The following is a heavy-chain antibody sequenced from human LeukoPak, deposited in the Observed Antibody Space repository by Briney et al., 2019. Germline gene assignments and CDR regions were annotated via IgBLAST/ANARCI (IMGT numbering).Heavy chain of an antibody. J-gene: IGHJ4*02. Sequence: GGSLRLSCAASGFTFSSYGMSWVRQAPGKGLEWVSAISGSGGSTYYADSVKGRFTISRDNSKNTLYLQMNSLRAEDTAVYYCAKYAYGSGSYYYFDYWDQGTLVTVSS. CDR3: AKYAYGSGSYYYFDY. V-gene: IGHV3-23*01. D-gene: IGHD3-10*01. CDR2: ISGSGGST. CDR1: GFTFSSYG.